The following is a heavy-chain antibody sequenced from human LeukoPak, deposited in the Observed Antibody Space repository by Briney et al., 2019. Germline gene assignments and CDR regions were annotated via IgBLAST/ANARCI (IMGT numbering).Heavy chain of an antibody. CDR1: GFTFSSYG. V-gene: IGHV3-33*08. CDR3: ARKKLVDTDSITVYYYYAMDV. D-gene: IGHD5-18*01. Sequence: PGGSLRLSCAASGFTFSSYGMHWVRQAPGKGLEWVAVIWYDGSNKYYADSVKGRFTISRDNSKNTLYLQMNSLRAEDTAVYYCARKKLVDTDSITVYYYYAMDVWGQGTTVTVSS. CDR2: IWYDGSNK. J-gene: IGHJ6*02.